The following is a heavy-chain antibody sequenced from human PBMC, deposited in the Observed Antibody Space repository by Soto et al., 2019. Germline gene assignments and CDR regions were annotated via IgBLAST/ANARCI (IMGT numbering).Heavy chain of an antibody. D-gene: IGHD3-16*01. Sequence: EVQLVESGGGLVQPGGSLRLSCAASGFTFSDYCMNWVRQAPGKGLDWVSYISSSTRNIYYADSVKGRFTISRDNTKNSLYLQMNRLRDEDTAVYYCARCNYAFGDAFDIWGQGTMVTVSS. CDR3: ARCNYAFGDAFDI. CDR1: GFTFSDYC. V-gene: IGHV3-48*02. J-gene: IGHJ3*02. CDR2: ISSSTRNI.